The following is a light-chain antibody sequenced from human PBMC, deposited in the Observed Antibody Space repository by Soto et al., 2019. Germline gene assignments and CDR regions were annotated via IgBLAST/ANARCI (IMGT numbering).Light chain of an antibody. Sequence: DIPMTQSPSTLSASVGDRVTITCRASQSIGGWLAWYQQKPGKAPKLLIYDASNLESGVPSRFSGSASGTEFTLTISSLQPDDFATYYCQQYNTYSLAFGGGTKVDIK. CDR2: DAS. CDR3: QQYNTYSLA. J-gene: IGKJ4*01. CDR1: QSIGGW. V-gene: IGKV1-5*01.